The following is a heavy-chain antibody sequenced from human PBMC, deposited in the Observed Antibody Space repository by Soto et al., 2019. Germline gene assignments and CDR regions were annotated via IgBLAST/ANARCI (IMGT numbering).Heavy chain of an antibody. CDR2: INHSGST. CDR1: GGSFSGYY. CDR3: ARGPFVTRIGAGGTPKYFQH. J-gene: IGHJ1*01. V-gene: IGHV4-34*01. Sequence: SSETLSLTCAVYGGSFSGYYWSWIRQPPGKGLARTGEINHSGSTNYNPSLKSRVTISVDTSKNQFSLKLSSVTAADAAVYYCARGPFVTRIGAGGTPKYFQHWGQGTLVTVSS. D-gene: IGHD6-13*01.